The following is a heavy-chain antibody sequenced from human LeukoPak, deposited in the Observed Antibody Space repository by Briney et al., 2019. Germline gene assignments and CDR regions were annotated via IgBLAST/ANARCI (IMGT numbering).Heavy chain of an antibody. J-gene: IGHJ6*02. CDR1: GFTFSDYY. V-gene: IGHV3-11*01. Sequence: PGGSLRLSCAASGFTFSDYYMSWTRQAPGKGLEWISYTSSSGITIYYADSVKGRFTMSRDNAKNSLYLQMNSLRAEDTAVYYCARDRYAMDVWGQGTTVTVSS. CDR3: ARDRYAMDV. CDR2: TSSSGITI.